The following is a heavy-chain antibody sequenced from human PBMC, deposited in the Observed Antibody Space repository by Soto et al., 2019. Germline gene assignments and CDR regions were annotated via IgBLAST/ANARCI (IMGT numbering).Heavy chain of an antibody. J-gene: IGHJ6*02. CDR2: ISGSGGST. Sequence: GGSLRLSCAASGFTFSSYAMSWVRQAPGKGLEWVSAISGSGGSTSYADSVKGGFTISRDNSKNTLYLQMNSLRAEDTAVYYCAKDLVPVVAATHLWVYYYGMDVWGQGTTVTVSS. CDR3: AKDLVPVVAATHLWVYYYGMDV. V-gene: IGHV3-23*01. D-gene: IGHD2-15*01. CDR1: GFTFSSYA.